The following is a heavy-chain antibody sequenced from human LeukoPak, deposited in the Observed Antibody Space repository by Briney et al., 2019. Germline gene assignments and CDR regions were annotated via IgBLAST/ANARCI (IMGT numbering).Heavy chain of an antibody. Sequence: ASVKVSCKASGYTFTGYYMHWVRQAPGQGLEWMGWTNPNSGGTNYAQKFQGRVTMTRDTSISTAYMELSRLRSDDTAVYYCARSEDIVATTEFDYWGQGTLVTVSS. CDR2: TNPNSGGT. CDR3: ARSEDIVATTEFDY. V-gene: IGHV1-2*02. CDR1: GYTFTGYY. D-gene: IGHD5-12*01. J-gene: IGHJ4*02.